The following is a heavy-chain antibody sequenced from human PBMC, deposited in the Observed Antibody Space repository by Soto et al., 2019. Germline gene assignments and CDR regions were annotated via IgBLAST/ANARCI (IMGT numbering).Heavy chain of an antibody. CDR2: VYYSWST. CDR3: GRLEELATISYYFDY. Sequence: PSETLALTCTVSGGSVSSSSYYWGWVRQPPGKGLEWIGSVYYSWSTYYIPSLESRVTISVDKSKNLFSLKLMSLSAADTAVYYCGRLEELATISYYFDYWGQGALVTVSS. CDR1: GGSVSSSSYY. J-gene: IGHJ4*02. V-gene: IGHV4-39*01. D-gene: IGHD1-7*01.